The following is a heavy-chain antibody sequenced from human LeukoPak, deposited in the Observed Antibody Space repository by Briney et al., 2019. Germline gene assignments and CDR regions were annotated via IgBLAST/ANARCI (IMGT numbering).Heavy chain of an antibody. CDR2: ISSSSSYI. J-gene: IGHJ4*02. CDR1: GFTFSSYC. V-gene: IGHV3-21*04. CDR3: ARRAGAYSHPYDY. Sequence: NPGGSLRLSCAASGFTFSSYCMDWVRQTPGKGLEWVSSISSSSSYIYYADSVKGRFTISRDNSKNTLYLQMNSLRAEDTAVYYCARRAGAYSHPYDYWGQGTLVTVSS. D-gene: IGHD4/OR15-4a*01.